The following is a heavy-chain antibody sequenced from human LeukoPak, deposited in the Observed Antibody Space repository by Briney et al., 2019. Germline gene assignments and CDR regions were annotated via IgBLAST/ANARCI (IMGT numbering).Heavy chain of an antibody. CDR2: MNPNSGNT. D-gene: IGHD1-26*01. CDR3: ARGSLEVGANDY. V-gene: IGHV1-8*03. J-gene: IGHJ4*02. CDR1: GYTFTSYD. Sequence: ASVKVSCKASGYTFTSYDINWVRQATGQGLEWMGWMNPNSGNTGYAQKFQGRVTITRNTSISTAYMELSSLRSEDTAVYYCARGSLEVGANDYWGQGTLVTVSS.